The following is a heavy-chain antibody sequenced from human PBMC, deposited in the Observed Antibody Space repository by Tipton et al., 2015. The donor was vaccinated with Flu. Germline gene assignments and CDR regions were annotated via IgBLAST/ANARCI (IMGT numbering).Heavy chain of an antibody. CDR3: TRNHGYNFPQIVYGMDV. Sequence: EASGFTFSGSAMHWVRQASGKGLEWVGRIRSKANSYATTYAASVKGRFTISRDDSKNTAYLQMNSLKTEDTAVYYCTRNHGYNFPQIVYGMDVWGQGTTVTVSS. CDR1: GFTFSGSA. D-gene: IGHD5-24*01. CDR2: IRSKANSYAT. J-gene: IGHJ6*02. V-gene: IGHV3-73*01.